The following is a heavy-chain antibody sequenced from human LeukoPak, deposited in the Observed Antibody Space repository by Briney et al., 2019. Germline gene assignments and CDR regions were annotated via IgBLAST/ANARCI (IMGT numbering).Heavy chain of an antibody. D-gene: IGHD3-22*01. Sequence: SETLSLTCTVSGGSISSSSYYWGWIRQPPGKGLEWIGSIYYSGSTNYNPSLKSRVTISVDTSKNQFSLKLSSVTAADTAVYYCARVKDYYDSTGWYFDLWGRGTLVTVSS. CDR1: GGSISSSSYY. CDR2: IYYSGST. V-gene: IGHV4-39*07. J-gene: IGHJ2*01. CDR3: ARVKDYYDSTGWYFDL.